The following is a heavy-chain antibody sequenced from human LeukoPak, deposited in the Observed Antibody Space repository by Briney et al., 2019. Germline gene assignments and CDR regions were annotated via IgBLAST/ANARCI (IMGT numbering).Heavy chain of an antibody. CDR1: GCTFSSCG. CDR2: ISYDGSNK. V-gene: IGHV3-30*18. CDR3: AKGRGEYLME. D-gene: IGHD6-6*01. J-gene: IGHJ4*02. Sequence: GGSLRLSCAASGCTFSSCGMHWVREAPGKGLEWVAVISYDGSNKYYADSVKGRFTISRDNSKNTLYLQMNSMRAEDTAVYYGAKGRGEYLMEWCQGTLVTVSS.